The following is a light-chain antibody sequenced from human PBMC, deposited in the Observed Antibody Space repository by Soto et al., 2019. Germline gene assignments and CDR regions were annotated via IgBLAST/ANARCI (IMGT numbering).Light chain of an antibody. CDR2: DAS. CDR3: QQRSYWPQT. Sequence: EIVLTQSPATLSLSPGERATLSCRASQSVSSYLAWYQQKPGQAPRLLIYDASHRATGIPARFSGSGSGTDFTLTISSLEPEDFAVYYCQQRSYWPQTFGQGTKVEIK. CDR1: QSVSSY. J-gene: IGKJ1*01. V-gene: IGKV3-11*01.